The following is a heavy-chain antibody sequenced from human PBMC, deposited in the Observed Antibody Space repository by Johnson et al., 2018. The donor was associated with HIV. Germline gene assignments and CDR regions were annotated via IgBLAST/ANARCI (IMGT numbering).Heavy chain of an antibody. CDR1: AFTFSSND. D-gene: IGHD3-10*01. V-gene: IGHV3-23*04. J-gene: IGHJ3*02. CDR3: AKALGELKRYDAVGI. Sequence: EVQLVESGGGLVQPGGSLRLSCGASAFTFSSNDMKWVRQAPGKGLEWVSPFSNTGGRTYYADSVKGRFTISRDNSKNSLFLQLNSLRAEDTAGYYCAKALGELKRYDAVGIWGHGTMVTVSS. CDR2: FSNTGGRT.